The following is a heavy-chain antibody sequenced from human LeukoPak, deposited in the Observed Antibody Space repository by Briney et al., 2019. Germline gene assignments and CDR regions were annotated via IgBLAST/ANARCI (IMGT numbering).Heavy chain of an antibody. D-gene: IGHD4-23*01. CDR2: ISYDGSNK. CDR1: GFTFSSYS. V-gene: IGHV3-30*03. CDR3: ARGRTTVVTPRFYYYYYMDV. J-gene: IGHJ6*03. Sequence: PGGSLRLSCAASGFTFSSYSMNWVRQAPGKGLEWVAVISYDGSNKYYADSVKGRFTISRDSSKNTLYLQMNSLRAEDTAVYYCARGRTTVVTPRFYYYYYMDVWGKGTTVTVSS.